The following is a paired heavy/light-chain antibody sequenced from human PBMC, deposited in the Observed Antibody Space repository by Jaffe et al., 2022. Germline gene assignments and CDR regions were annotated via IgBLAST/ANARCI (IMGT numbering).Heavy chain of an antibody. V-gene: IGHV4-38-2*01. CDR1: GYSISSGYY. J-gene: IGHJ4*02. D-gene: IGHD3-10*01. CDR3: ARLDITMVRGVMRESYGFDY. CDR2: IYHSGST. Sequence: QVQLQESGPGLVKPSETLSLTCAVSGYSISSGYYWGWIRQPPGKGLEWIGSIYHSGSTYYNPSLKSRVTISVDTSKNQFSLKLSSVTAADTAVYYCARLDITMVRGVMRESYGFDYWGQGTLVTVSS.
Light chain of an antibody. Sequence: QSALTQPPSASGSPGQSVTISCTGTSSDVGGYNYVSWYQQHPGKAPKLMIYEVSKRPSGVPDRFSGSKSGNTASLTVSGLQAEDEADYYCSSYAGSNNLGVFGGGTKLTVL. J-gene: IGLJ2*01. CDR3: SSYAGSNNLGV. V-gene: IGLV2-8*01. CDR2: EVS. CDR1: SSDVGGYNY.